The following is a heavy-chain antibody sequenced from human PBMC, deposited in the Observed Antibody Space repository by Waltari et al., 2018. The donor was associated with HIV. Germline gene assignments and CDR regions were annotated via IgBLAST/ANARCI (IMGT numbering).Heavy chain of an antibody. CDR1: GFPFSSSA. D-gene: IGHD5-12*01. V-gene: IGHV3-23*01. J-gene: IGHJ4*02. Sequence: EVQLLESGGGLVQPGGSLRLSCAASGFPFSSSAMSWVRQAPGKGLEWVSTLSGSGGSTYYADSVKGRFTISRDNSKNTLYLQINSLRAEDTAVYFCAKGLLWLRFSPLDYWGQGTLVTVSS. CDR2: LSGSGGST. CDR3: AKGLLWLRFSPLDY.